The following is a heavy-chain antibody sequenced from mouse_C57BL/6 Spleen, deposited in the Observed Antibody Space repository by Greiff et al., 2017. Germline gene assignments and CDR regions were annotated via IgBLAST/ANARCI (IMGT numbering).Heavy chain of an antibody. Sequence: QVQLKQPGPELVKPGASVKISCKASGYSFTSYYIHWVKQRPGQGLEWIGWIYPGSGNTKYNEKFKGKATLTADTSSSTAYMQLSSLTSEDSAVYYCARDGRREITDYWGQGTSVTVSS. J-gene: IGHJ4*01. CDR2: IYPGSGNT. CDR1: GYSFTSYY. V-gene: IGHV1-66*01. D-gene: IGHD1-1*01. CDR3: ARDGRREITDY.